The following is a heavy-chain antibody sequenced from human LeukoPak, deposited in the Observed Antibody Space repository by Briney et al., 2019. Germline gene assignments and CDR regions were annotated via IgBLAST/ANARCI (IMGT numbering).Heavy chain of an antibody. CDR1: GFSVSGHY. D-gene: IGHD6-19*01. J-gene: IGHJ4*02. Sequence: GGSLRLSCAASGFSVSGHYMSWVSQAPGKGLEWVSVLYSGGDTYYADSVKGRFTISRDTSKNTLYLQMNGLRAEDTAVYYCARGNTGYSSAWGRDFDYWGQGTLVTVSS. CDR3: ARGNTGYSSAWGRDFDY. V-gene: IGHV3-66*01. CDR2: LYSGGDT.